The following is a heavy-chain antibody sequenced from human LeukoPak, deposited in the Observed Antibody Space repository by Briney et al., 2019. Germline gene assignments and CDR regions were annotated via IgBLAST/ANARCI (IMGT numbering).Heavy chain of an antibody. CDR2: ISGSGGST. CDR3: ASPGPFPRGAPGDY. CDR1: GFTFSSYA. J-gene: IGHJ4*02. D-gene: IGHD3-10*01. Sequence: GGSLRLSCAASGFTFSSYAMSWVRQAPGKGLEWVSAISGSGGSTYYADSVKGRFTISRDNSKNTLYLQMNSVRPEDTAVYYCASPGPFPRGAPGDYWGQGTLVTVSS. V-gene: IGHV3-23*01.